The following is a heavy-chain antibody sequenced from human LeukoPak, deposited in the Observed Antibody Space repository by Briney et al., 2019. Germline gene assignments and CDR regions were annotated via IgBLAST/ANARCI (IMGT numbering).Heavy chain of an antibody. V-gene: IGHV1-69*04. D-gene: IGHD3-3*01. CDR1: GYTFTGYY. Sequence: VASVKVSCKASGYTFTGYYMHWVRQAPGQGLEWMGRIIPILGIANYAQKFQGRVTITADKSTSTAYMELSSLRSEDTAVYYCARVDFWSGYYADYWGQGTLVTVSS. CDR3: ARVDFWSGYYADY. J-gene: IGHJ4*02. CDR2: IIPILGIA.